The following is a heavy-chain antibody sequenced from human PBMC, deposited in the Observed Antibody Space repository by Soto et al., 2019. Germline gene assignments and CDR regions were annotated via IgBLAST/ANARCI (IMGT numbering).Heavy chain of an antibody. Sequence: PSETLSLTCTVSGGSISSNNYYWSWIRQPPGKGLEWIGYIYYSGSTNYNPSLKSRVTISVDTSKNQFSLKLSSVTAADTAVYYCARGEGSGSYPALIPSDYWGQGTLVTVSS. CDR2: IYYSGST. CDR1: GGSISSNNYY. CDR3: ARGEGSGSYPALIPSDY. V-gene: IGHV4-61*01. D-gene: IGHD3-10*01. J-gene: IGHJ4*02.